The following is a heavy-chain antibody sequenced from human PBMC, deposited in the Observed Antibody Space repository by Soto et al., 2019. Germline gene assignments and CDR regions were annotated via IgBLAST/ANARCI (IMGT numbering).Heavy chain of an antibody. CDR3: ARGAGAAGTRAIDI. CDR2: TYYRSKWYS. V-gene: IGHV6-1*01. D-gene: IGHD6-13*01. J-gene: IGHJ3*02. Sequence: SQTLSLTCAISGDSVSSNSAAWNWIRQSPSRGLEWLGRTYYRSKWYSDYAISVKSRININADTSKNQFSLQLNSVTPDDTAVYYCARGAGAAGTRAIDIWGQGPMVT. CDR1: GDSVSSNSAA.